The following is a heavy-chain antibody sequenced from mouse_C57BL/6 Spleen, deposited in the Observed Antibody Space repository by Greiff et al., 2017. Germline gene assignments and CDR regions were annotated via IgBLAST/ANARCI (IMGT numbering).Heavy chain of an antibody. CDR3: ASEGDGNYNWFAY. J-gene: IGHJ3*01. Sequence: VKLVESGAELAKPGASVKLSCKASGYTFTSYWMHWVKQRPGQGLEWIGYLNPSSGYTKYNQKFKDKATLTADKSSSTAYMQLSSLTYEDSAVYYCASEGDGNYNWFAYWGQGTLVTVSA. D-gene: IGHD2-1*01. V-gene: IGHV1-7*01. CDR2: LNPSSGYT. CDR1: GYTFTSYW.